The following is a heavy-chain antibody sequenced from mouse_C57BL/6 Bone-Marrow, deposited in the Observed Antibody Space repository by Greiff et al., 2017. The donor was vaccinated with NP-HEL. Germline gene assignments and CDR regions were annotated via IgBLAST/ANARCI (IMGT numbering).Heavy chain of an antibody. D-gene: IGHD2-3*01. CDR3: ARGDGYYPAWFAY. Sequence: QVQLQQSGAELARPGASVKMSCKASGYTFTSYTMHWVKQRPGQGLEWIGYINPSSGYTKYNQKFKDKATLTADTSSSTAYMQLSSLTSEDSSGYYWARGDGYYPAWFAYWGQGTLVTVSA. V-gene: IGHV1-4*01. CDR1: GYTFTSYT. J-gene: IGHJ3*01. CDR2: INPSSGYT.